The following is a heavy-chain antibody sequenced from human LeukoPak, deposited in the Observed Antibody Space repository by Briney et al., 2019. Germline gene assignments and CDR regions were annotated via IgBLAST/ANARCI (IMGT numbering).Heavy chain of an antibody. CDR3: AREVGQFYYGSGSYLGYFGY. CDR2: IYHSGST. D-gene: IGHD3-10*01. CDR1: GGSISSGGYS. Sequence: SETLSLTCAVSGGSISSGGYSWSWIRQPPGKGLEWIGYIYHSGSTYYNPSLKSRVTISVDRSKNQFSLKLSSVTAADTAVYYCAREVGQFYYGSGSYLGYFGYWGQGTLVTVSS. J-gene: IGHJ4*02. V-gene: IGHV4-30-2*01.